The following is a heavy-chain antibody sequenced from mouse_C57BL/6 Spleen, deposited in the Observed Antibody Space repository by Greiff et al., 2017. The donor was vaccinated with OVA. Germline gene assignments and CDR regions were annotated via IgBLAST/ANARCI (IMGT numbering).Heavy chain of an antibody. Sequence: QVQLQQPGAELVKPGASVKMSCKASGYTFTSYWITWVKQRPGQGLEWIGDIYPGSGSTNYNEKFKSKATLTVDTSSSTAFMQLSSLTSEDSAVYYCARRAQPSNPVQPVDGYYVDYYAMDYWGQGTSVTVSS. CDR3: ARRAQPSNPVQPVDGYYVDYYAMDY. CDR1: GYTFTSYW. CDR2: IYPGSGST. J-gene: IGHJ4*01. D-gene: IGHD2-3*01. V-gene: IGHV1-55*01.